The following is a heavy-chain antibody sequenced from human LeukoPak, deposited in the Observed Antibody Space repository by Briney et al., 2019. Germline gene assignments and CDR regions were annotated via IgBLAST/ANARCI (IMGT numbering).Heavy chain of an antibody. Sequence: ETLSLTCTVSGASISTFYWSWIRQPPGKGLEWIGYPFFSGSTSYNPSLKSRVIISVDTSGNQFSLKLSSVTAADTAVYYCARAGGGYSFDSWGQGTLVTVSS. CDR2: PFFSGST. V-gene: IGHV4-59*01. CDR1: GASISTFY. J-gene: IGHJ5*01. CDR3: ARAGGGYSFDS. D-gene: IGHD3-22*01.